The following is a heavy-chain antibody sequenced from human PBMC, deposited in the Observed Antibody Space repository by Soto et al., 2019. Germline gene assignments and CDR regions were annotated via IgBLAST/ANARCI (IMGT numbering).Heavy chain of an antibody. CDR2: IYPGDSDT. J-gene: IGHJ5*02. CDR3: ARIAPSPYYYDSSGYEARGWFDP. D-gene: IGHD3-22*01. Sequence: GESLKISCKGSGYSFTSYWIGWVRQMPGKGLEWMGIIYPGDSDTRYSPSFQGQVTISADKSISTAYLQWSSLKASDTAMYYCARIAPSPYYYDSSGYEARGWFDPWGQGTLVTVSS. V-gene: IGHV5-51*01. CDR1: GYSFTSYW.